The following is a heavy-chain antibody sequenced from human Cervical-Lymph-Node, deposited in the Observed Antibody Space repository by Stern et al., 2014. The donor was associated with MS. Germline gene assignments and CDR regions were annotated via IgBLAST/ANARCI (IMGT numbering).Heavy chain of an antibody. V-gene: IGHV2-26*01. J-gene: IGHJ5*02. Sequence: QVTLKESGPVLVKPTETLTLTCSVSGFSLSNPRMGVSWIRQPPGKALEXLAHIFSTDEKSYSTSLESRLTISRGTSKSQVVLTMTNMDPVDTATYYCARSYSGTYLDWFDPWGQGTLVTVSS. CDR2: IFSTDEK. D-gene: IGHD1-26*01. CDR1: GFSLSNPRMG. CDR3: ARSYSGTYLDWFDP.